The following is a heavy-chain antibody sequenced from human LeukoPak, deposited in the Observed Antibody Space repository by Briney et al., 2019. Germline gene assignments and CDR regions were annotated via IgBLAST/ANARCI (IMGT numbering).Heavy chain of an antibody. Sequence: GESLRLSCAASGFIFSNYAMNWVRQAPGKGLEWVSSISSSSSYIYYADSVKGRFTISRDNAKNSLYLQMNSLRAEDTAVYYCARDPPLTTVTTRAFDIWGQGTMVTVSS. CDR3: ARDPPLTTVTTRAFDI. CDR1: GFIFSNYA. CDR2: ISSSSSYI. D-gene: IGHD4-11*01. V-gene: IGHV3-21*01. J-gene: IGHJ3*02.